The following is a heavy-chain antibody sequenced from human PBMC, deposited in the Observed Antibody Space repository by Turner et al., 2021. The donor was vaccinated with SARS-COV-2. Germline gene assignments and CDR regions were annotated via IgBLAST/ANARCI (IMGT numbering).Heavy chain of an antibody. CDR2: FDHEDGEK. CDR1: GYTLTELS. J-gene: IGHJ5*02. V-gene: IGHV1-24*01. D-gene: IGHD2-2*01. Sequence: QVQLVQSGAQVEKPGASVKVSCKISGYTLTELSMYWVRQATGKGLEWMRGFDHEDGEKIYAQNFQGRVTMTEDTSTDTAYMELSSVRYEDTAVYCCAKGYQLRVNWFDPWGQGTLVTVSS. CDR3: AKGYQLRVNWFDP.